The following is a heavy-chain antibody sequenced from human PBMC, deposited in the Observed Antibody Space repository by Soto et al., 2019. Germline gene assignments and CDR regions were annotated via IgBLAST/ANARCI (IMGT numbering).Heavy chain of an antibody. Sequence: EVQLLASGGGLVQPGGSLRLSCAASGFTFSSYAMSWVRQAPGKGLEWVSVISGSDDSTHYADSVKGRFTISRDNSKNTLYVQLNSLRAEDMGVYYSARDAYVWGGYQLPYPLDNLGQRTLLAASS. CDR3: ARDAYVWGGYQLPYPLDN. D-gene: IGHD3-10*02. V-gene: IGHV3-23*01. CDR1: GFTFSSYA. CDR2: ISGSDDST. J-gene: IGHJ4*02.